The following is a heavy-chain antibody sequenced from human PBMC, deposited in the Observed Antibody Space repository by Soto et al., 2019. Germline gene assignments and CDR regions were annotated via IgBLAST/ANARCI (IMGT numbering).Heavy chain of an antibody. J-gene: IGHJ4*02. CDR1: GYSFTSYG. Sequence: ASVKVSCKASGYSFTSYGISWVRQAPGQGLEWMGWISAYNGNTNYAQKLQGRVTMTTDTSTSTAYMELRSLRSEDTAVYYCAMNPTVTTITAFDYWGQGTLVTVSS. CDR3: AMNPTVTTITAFDY. V-gene: IGHV1-18*01. D-gene: IGHD4-17*01. CDR2: ISAYNGNT.